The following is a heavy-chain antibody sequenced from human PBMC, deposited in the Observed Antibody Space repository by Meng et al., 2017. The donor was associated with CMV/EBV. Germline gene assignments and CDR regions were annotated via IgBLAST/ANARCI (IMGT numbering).Heavy chain of an antibody. Sequence: VRVVQAGAEGKKPWASVKVPCKASDYTFTSYGISWVRQAPGQGLEWMGWISAYNGNTNYAQKLQGRVTMTTDTSTSTAYMELRSLRSDDTAVYYCARVGVGATWYFDYWGQGTLVTVSS. CDR3: ARVGVGATWYFDY. CDR2: ISAYNGNT. V-gene: IGHV1-18*01. J-gene: IGHJ4*02. CDR1: DYTFTSYG. D-gene: IGHD1-26*01.